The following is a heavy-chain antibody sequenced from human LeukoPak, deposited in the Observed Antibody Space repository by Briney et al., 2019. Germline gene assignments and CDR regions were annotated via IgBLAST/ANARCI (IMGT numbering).Heavy chain of an antibody. CDR3: AKEIYSSGWHDAFDI. J-gene: IGHJ3*02. Sequence: GGSLRLSCAASGFTFGDYSMHWVRQAPGKGLEWVSGITWNTGIIGYADSVKGRFTISRDNAKNSLHLQMNSLRAEDTALYYCAKEIYSSGWHDAFDIWGQGTMVTVSS. D-gene: IGHD6-19*01. CDR2: ITWNTGII. CDR1: GFTFGDYS. V-gene: IGHV3-9*01.